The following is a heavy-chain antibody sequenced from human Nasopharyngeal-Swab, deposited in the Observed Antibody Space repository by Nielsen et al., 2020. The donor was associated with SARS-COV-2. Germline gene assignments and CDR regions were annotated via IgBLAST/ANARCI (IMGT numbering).Heavy chain of an antibody. CDR2: IHYSVST. CDR1: GGSISSSSYY. CDR3: ASLLVVPAAIPTRYYFDY. V-gene: IGHV4-39*01. J-gene: IGHJ4*02. D-gene: IGHD2-2*01. Sequence: SETLSPTCTVSGGSISSSSYYWGSIRQPPGKGREWIGSIHYSVSTYYNPSLKSRVTISVDTSKNQFSLKLSSVTAADTAVYYCASLLVVPAAIPTRYYFDYWGQGTLVTVSS.